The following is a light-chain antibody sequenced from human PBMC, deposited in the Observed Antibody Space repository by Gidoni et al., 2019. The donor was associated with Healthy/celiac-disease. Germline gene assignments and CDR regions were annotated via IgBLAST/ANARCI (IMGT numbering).Light chain of an antibody. J-gene: IGKJ5*01. Sequence: EIVLPPPSATLSVSPGARATLSCRASQRVSSNLAWYQQKPGQAPRLLIYGAATMATGIPDRFSGSGSGTEFTLTISSLQSEDFAVYYCQQYNNGPPITFGQGTRLEIK. CDR2: GAA. CDR3: QQYNNGPPIT. CDR1: QRVSSN. V-gene: IGKV3-15*01.